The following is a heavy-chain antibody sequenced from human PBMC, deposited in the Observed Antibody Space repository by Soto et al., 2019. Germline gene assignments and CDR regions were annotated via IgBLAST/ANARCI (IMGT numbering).Heavy chain of an antibody. V-gene: IGHV3-53*01. J-gene: IGHJ3*01. Sequence: DVHLVESGGGWIQPGESLRLSCAAFGLTVSGKKYVAWVRQAPGKGLEWVSALYDVDGSFYADSVKGRFTTSSDSSKTTGYLQMNGLRPDDTAVYYCASWHEREHAYDVWGQGTTVTVSS. CDR2: LYDVDGS. CDR3: ASWHEREHAYDV. CDR1: GLTVSGKKY. D-gene: IGHD1-1*01.